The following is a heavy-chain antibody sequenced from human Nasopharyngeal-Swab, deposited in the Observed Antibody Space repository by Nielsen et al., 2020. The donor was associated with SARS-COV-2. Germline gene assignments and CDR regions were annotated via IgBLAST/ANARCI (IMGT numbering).Heavy chain of an antibody. D-gene: IGHD3-10*01. CDR3: ARGYGSGSYSYMDV. CDR1: GGSISSYY. Sequence: GSLRLSCTVSGGSISSYYWSWIRQPPGKGLEWIGFIYYSGSTNYNPSLKRRVTISVDTSKNQFSLKLSSVTAADTAVYYCARGYGSGSYSYMDVWGKGTTVTVSS. J-gene: IGHJ6*03. V-gene: IGHV4-59*01. CDR2: IYYSGST.